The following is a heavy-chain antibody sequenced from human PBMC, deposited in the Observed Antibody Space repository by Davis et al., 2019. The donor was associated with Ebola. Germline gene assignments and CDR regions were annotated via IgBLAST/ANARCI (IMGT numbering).Heavy chain of an antibody. CDR1: GYTFTGYY. V-gene: IGHV1-18*04. D-gene: IGHD1-26*01. CDR2: ISAYNGNT. Sequence: ASVKVSCKASGYTFTGYYMHWVRQAPGQGLEWMGWISAYNGNTNYAQKLQGRVTMTTDTSTSTAYMELRSLRSDDTAVYYCARGVMGATRFCDYWGQGTLVTVSS. CDR3: ARGVMGATRFCDY. J-gene: IGHJ4*02.